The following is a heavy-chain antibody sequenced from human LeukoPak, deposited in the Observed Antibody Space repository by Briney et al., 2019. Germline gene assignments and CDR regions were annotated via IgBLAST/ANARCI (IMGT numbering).Heavy chain of an antibody. V-gene: IGHV1-2*02. Sequence: ASVKVSCKASGYTFTGYYMHWVRQAPGQGLEWMGWINPNSGGTNYAQKFQGRVTMTRDTSISTAYMELSRLRSDDTAVYYCARGQWFGESRHYYIDVWGKGTTVTISS. D-gene: IGHD3-10*01. CDR2: INPNSGGT. CDR3: ARGQWFGESRHYYIDV. J-gene: IGHJ6*03. CDR1: GYTFTGYY.